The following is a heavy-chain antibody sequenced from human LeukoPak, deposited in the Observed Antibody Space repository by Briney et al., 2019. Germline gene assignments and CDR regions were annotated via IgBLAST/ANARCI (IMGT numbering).Heavy chain of an antibody. CDR2: IYSGGST. Sequence: PGGSLRLSCAASGFTVSSNYMSWVRQAPGKGLEWVSVIYSGGSTYYADSVKGRFTISRDNSKNTLYLQMNSLRAEDTAMYYCAREGGGSYTQVGYFDYWGQGTLVTVSS. J-gene: IGHJ4*02. V-gene: IGHV3-66*01. CDR3: AREGGGSYTQVGYFDY. D-gene: IGHD1-26*01. CDR1: GFTVSSNY.